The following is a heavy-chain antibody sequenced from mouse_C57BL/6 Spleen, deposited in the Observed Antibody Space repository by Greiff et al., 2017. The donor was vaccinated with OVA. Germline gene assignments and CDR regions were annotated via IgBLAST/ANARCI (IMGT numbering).Heavy chain of an antibody. V-gene: IGHV1-64*01. CDR3: HYYGSSYRFAY. CDR2: IHPNSGST. D-gene: IGHD1-1*01. Sequence: QVQLQQPGAELVKPGASVKLSCKASGYTFTSYWMHWVKQRPGQGLEWIGMIHPNSGSTNYNEKFKSKATLTVDKSSSTAYMQRSSLTSEDSAVYYCHYYGSSYRFAYWGQGTLVTVSA. CDR1: GYTFTSYW. J-gene: IGHJ3*01.